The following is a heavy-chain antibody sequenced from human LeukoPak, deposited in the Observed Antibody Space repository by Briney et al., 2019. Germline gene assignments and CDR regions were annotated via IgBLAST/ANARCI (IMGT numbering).Heavy chain of an antibody. D-gene: IGHD3-9*01. CDR1: GGSFSSYY. Sequence: PSETLSLTCAVYGGSFSSYYWSWIRQPPRKGLEWIGEINHSGSTNYNPSLKSRVTISVDTSKNQFSLKLSSVTAADTAVYYCARSPLYDTAPSDYWGQGTLVTVSS. CDR3: ARSPLYDTAPSDY. CDR2: INHSGST. J-gene: IGHJ4*02. V-gene: IGHV4-34*01.